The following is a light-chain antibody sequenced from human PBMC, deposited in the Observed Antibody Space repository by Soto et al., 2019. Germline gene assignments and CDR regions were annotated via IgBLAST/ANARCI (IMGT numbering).Light chain of an antibody. CDR3: QQYGSSPLT. Sequence: EIVLTQSPGTLSLSPGERATLSCRASQSVSSSYLAWYQHKPGQAHRLLIYGASSRATGITDRFSGSGSGTDFTHTIRSLDPEEFAVYYCQQYGSSPLTFGGGTKVEIK. CDR2: GAS. V-gene: IGKV3-20*01. J-gene: IGKJ4*01. CDR1: QSVSSSY.